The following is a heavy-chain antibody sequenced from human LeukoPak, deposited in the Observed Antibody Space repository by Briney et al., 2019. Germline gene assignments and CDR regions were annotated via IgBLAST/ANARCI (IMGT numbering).Heavy chain of an antibody. CDR1: GFTFSNYW. CDR2: IKQGGSEK. Sequence: PGGSLRVSCAASGFTFSNYWMSWVRQAPGKGLEWVANIKQGGSEKCYVDSVKGRFTISRDNAKNSLYLQMNSLRAEDTAVYYCARDRWELLSNSYHYCGLDVWGQGTTVTVSS. D-gene: IGHD2-15*01. V-gene: IGHV3-7*01. CDR3: ARDRWELLSNSYHYCGLDV. J-gene: IGHJ6*02.